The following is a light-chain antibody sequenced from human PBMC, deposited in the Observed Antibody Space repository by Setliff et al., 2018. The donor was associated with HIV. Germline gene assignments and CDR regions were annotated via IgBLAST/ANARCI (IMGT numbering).Light chain of an antibody. CDR1: SNDIGAYNY. V-gene: IGLV2-14*01. CDR2: EVN. Sequence: QSVLTQPASVSGSPGQSITISCNGTSNDIGAYNYVSWYQQHPDRAPKLMIYEVNNRPSGVSNRFSGSKSGNTASLTISGLQAEDEADYYCCSFAGSSTFYVFGTGTKVTVL. J-gene: IGLJ1*01. CDR3: CSFAGSSTFYV.